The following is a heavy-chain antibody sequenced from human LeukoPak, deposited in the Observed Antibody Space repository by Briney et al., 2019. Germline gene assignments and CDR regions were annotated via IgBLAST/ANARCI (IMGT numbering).Heavy chain of an antibody. CDR1: GYTFTTHY. J-gene: IGHJ4*02. V-gene: IGHV1-46*01. Sequence: ASVKVSCKASGYTFTTHYMHWPRQAPGQGLEWMGIINPSSGSTTYAQKFKGRVTVTRDMSTSTVYMEVHSLRSDDTAVYYCARDYGSGSYRRDYWGQGTLVTVSS. CDR3: ARDYGSGSYRRDY. D-gene: IGHD3-10*01. CDR2: INPSSGST.